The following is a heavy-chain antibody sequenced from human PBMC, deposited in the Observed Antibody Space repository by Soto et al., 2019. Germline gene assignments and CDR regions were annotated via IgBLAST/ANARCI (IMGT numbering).Heavy chain of an antibody. D-gene: IGHD3-22*01. CDR2: ISYDGSNK. CDR3: AKDRDSLLTMIVVN. Sequence: GESLRLSCAASGFTFSSYGMHWVRQAPGKGLEWVAVISYDGSNKYYADSVKGRFTISRDNSKNTLYLQMNSLRAEDTAVYYCAKDRDSLLTMIVVNWGQGTMVTVS. V-gene: IGHV3-30*18. J-gene: IGHJ3*01. CDR1: GFTFSSYG.